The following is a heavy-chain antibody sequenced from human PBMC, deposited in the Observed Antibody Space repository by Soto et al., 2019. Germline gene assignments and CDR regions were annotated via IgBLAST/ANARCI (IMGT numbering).Heavy chain of an antibody. CDR2: TYYRSKWYN. D-gene: IGHD2-2*01. CDR3: ARVLPAAMSEDYYYYGMDV. CDR1: GDSVSSNSAA. J-gene: IGHJ6*02. V-gene: IGHV6-1*01. Sequence: SPTLSLTCAISGDSVSSNSAAWNWIRQSPSRGLEWLGRTYYRSKWYNDYAVSVKSRITINPDTSKNQFSLQLNSVTPEDTAVYYCARVLPAAMSEDYYYYGMDVWGQGTTVTVSS.